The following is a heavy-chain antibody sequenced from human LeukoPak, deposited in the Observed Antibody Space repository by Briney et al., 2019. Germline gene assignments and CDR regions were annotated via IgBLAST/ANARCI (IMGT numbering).Heavy chain of an antibody. CDR2: ISSSSRYI. CDR3: ARDLSVGSKPDLGFDY. V-gene: IGHV3-21*01. D-gene: IGHD1-26*01. J-gene: IGHJ4*02. CDR1: GFTFSSYN. Sequence: GGSLRLSCVAPGFTFSSYNMNWVRQAPGKGLEWVSSISSSSRYIYYTDSVKGRFTNSRDNAKNSLYLQMNSLRAEDTAVYYCARDLSVGSKPDLGFDYWGQGTLVTVSS.